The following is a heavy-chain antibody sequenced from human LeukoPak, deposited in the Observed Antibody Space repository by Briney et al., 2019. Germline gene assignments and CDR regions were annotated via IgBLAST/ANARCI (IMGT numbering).Heavy chain of an antibody. D-gene: IGHD5-12*01. Sequence: GGSLRLSCAASGFTFSSYSLNWVRQTPGKGLEWVSSISNSGGRTFYTDSVKGRFTISRDNSKITLYLQMNSLRAEDTAVYYCAKSYNGYESKPDYWGQGTLVTVSS. CDR3: AKSYNGYESKPDY. J-gene: IGHJ4*02. CDR2: ISNSGGRT. CDR1: GFTFSSYS. V-gene: IGHV3-23*01.